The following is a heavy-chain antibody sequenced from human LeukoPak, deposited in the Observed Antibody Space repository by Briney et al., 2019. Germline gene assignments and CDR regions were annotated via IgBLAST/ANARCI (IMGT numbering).Heavy chain of an antibody. V-gene: IGHV4-4*02. CDR2: INHSGST. CDR1: GGSISSSNW. J-gene: IGHJ6*02. D-gene: IGHD3-3*01. Sequence: PSGTLSLTCAVSGGSISSSNWWSWVRQPPGKGLEWIGEINHSGSTNYNPSLKSRVTISVDTSKNQFSLKLSSVTAADTAVYYCARDSITIFYYYYGMDVWGQGATVTVSS. CDR3: ARDSITIFYYYYGMDV.